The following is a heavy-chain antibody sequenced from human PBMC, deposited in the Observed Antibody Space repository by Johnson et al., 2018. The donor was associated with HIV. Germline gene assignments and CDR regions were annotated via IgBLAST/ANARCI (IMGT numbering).Heavy chain of an antibody. V-gene: IGHV3-20*04. CDR3: AKDMSGDPDAFDI. CDR2: LNSDGSRT. J-gene: IGHJ3*02. CDR1: GFTFDDYG. Sequence: EVQVVESGGGVVRPGESLRLSCAASGFTFDDYGMSWVRQGPGKGLEWVSRLNSDGSRTDYADSVKGRFTISRDNAKNTLYLQMNSLRAEDTALYYCAKDMSGDPDAFDIWGQGTMVTVSS. D-gene: IGHD4-17*01.